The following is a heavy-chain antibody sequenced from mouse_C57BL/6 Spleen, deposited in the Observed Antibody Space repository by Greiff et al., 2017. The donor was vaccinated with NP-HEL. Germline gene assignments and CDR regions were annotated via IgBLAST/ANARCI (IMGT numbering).Heavy chain of an antibody. CDR1: GYTFTSYW. Sequence: QVQLQQPGAELVRPGSSVKLSCKASGYTFTSYWMDWVKQRPGQGLEWIGNIYPSDSETHYNQKFKDKATLTVDKSSSTAYMKLSSLTSEDSAVYYCARWGGDYFDYWGQGTTLTVSS. CDR2: IYPSDSET. CDR3: ARWGGDYFDY. D-gene: IGHD1-1*02. J-gene: IGHJ2*01. V-gene: IGHV1-61*01.